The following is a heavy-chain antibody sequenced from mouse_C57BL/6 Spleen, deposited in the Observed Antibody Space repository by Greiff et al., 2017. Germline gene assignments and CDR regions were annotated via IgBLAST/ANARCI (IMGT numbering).Heavy chain of an antibody. CDR2: IDPENGDT. J-gene: IGHJ2*01. CDR1: GFNIKDDY. CDR3: TTPGFDY. V-gene: IGHV14-4*01. Sequence: DVHLVESGAELVRPGASVKLSCTASGFNIKDDYMHWVKQRPEQGLEWIGWIDPENGDTEYASKFQGKATITADTSSNTAYLQLSSLTSEDTAVYYCTTPGFDYWGQGTTLTVSS.